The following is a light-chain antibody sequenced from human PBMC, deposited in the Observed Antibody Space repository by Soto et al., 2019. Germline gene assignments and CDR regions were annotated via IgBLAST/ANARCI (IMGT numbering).Light chain of an antibody. Sequence: DLQMTQSPSSLSASVGDRVTITCRASQSISSYLNWYQQKPGKAPKLLIYAASSLQSGVPSRFSDSGSGTDFTLTISSLQPEDFATYYCQQSYSTPPLTFGGGTKVEIK. J-gene: IGKJ4*01. V-gene: IGKV1-39*01. CDR1: QSISSY. CDR2: AAS. CDR3: QQSYSTPPLT.